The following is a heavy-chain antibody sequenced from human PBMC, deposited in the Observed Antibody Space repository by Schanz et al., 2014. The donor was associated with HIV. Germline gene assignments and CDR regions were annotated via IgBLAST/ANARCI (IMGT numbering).Heavy chain of an antibody. CDR3: ARDRVSGSSSSSWFDP. D-gene: IGHD6-6*01. CDR2: ISWNSGII. Sequence: EVQLVESGGGLVQPGRSLRLSCAASGFTFDDFAMHWVRQAPGKGLEWVSSISWNSGIIGYADSVKGRFSISRDNAKTSLSLQIISLTSSDTPLSSCARDRVSGSSSSSWFDPWGQGTLVTVSS. J-gene: IGHJ5*02. V-gene: IGHV3-9*01. CDR1: GFTFDDFA.